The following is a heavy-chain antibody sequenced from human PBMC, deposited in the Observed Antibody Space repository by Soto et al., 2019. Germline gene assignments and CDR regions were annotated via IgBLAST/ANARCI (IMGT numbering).Heavy chain of an antibody. V-gene: IGHV3-20*04. CDR3: VRGASLNFDY. D-gene: IGHD1-26*01. Sequence: EVQLVESGGGVLRPGGSLRLSCAASGFTFDDYGMSWARQAPGKGLEWVSGVNWNGGSTGYAESVEGRITISRDNAKNSRYLQMNSLRAADTAFYYCVRGASLNFDYWGQGTLVTVSS. J-gene: IGHJ4*02. CDR2: VNWNGGST. CDR1: GFTFDDYG.